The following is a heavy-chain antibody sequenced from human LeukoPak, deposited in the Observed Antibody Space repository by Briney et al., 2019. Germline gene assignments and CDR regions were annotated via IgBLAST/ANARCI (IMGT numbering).Heavy chain of an antibody. Sequence: SXIRXXXGXGLEWMGYIYYSGSTNYNPSLKSRVTISVDTSKNQFSLKLSSVTAADTAVYYCASSGVGFDYWGQGTLVTVSS. CDR3: ASSGVGFDY. D-gene: IGHD3-10*01. J-gene: IGHJ4*02. V-gene: IGHV4-59*01. CDR2: IYYSGST.